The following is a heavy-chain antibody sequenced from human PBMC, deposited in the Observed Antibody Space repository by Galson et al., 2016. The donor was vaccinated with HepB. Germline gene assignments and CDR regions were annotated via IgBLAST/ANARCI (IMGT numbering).Heavy chain of an antibody. CDR2: ISTYSGNT. V-gene: IGHV1-18*01. D-gene: IGHD2/OR15-2a*01. J-gene: IGHJ4*02. CDR3: ARDVQYRFDS. Sequence: SVKVSCKASGYTFTTSGISWVRQAPRQGLEWVGWISTYSGNTKYAQKFQGGLTLTTDSSTTTAYMELRSLRFDDTALYYCARDVQYRFDSWGQGTLVTVSS. CDR1: GYTFTTSG.